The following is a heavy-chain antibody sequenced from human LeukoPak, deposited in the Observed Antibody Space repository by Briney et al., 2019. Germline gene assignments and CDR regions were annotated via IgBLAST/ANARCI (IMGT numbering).Heavy chain of an antibody. D-gene: IGHD3-22*01. CDR1: GGSITNNY. Sequence: SETLSLTCIVSGGSITNNYWSWIRQPAGKGLEWIGRFYVGGVTEYNPSLKSRVTVSEDTPKNQFSLRLTSATAADTAVYYCAREGRDYDGSGYYGFDYWGRGTLVTVSS. J-gene: IGHJ4*02. CDR2: FYVGGVT. V-gene: IGHV4-4*07. CDR3: AREGRDYDGSGYYGFDY.